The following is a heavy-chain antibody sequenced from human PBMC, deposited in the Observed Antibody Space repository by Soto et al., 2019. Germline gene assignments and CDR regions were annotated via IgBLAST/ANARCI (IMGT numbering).Heavy chain of an antibody. CDR2: IIPIFGTA. Sequence: QVQLVQSGAEVQKPGSSVKVSCKASGGTFSSYAISWVRQAPGQGLEWMGGIIPIFGTANYAQKFQGRVTITADESTSTAYMELSSLRSEDTAVYYCARDGVVRGVTKYYYYGMDVWGQGTTVTVSS. V-gene: IGHV1-69*01. CDR1: GGTFSSYA. D-gene: IGHD3-10*01. J-gene: IGHJ6*02. CDR3: ARDGVVRGVTKYYYYGMDV.